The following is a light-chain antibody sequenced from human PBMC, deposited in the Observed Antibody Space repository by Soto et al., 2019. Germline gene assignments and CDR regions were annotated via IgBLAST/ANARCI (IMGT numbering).Light chain of an antibody. V-gene: IGKV1-17*01. CDR1: QDIQNA. CDR3: LQHDSNVWT. CDR2: AAS. J-gene: IGKJ1*01. Sequence: DIQMTQSPSSLSASVGDRVTITCRASQDIQNALGWYQQKPGKAPKRLIYAASSLQSGVPSRFRGSRSGTEFTLTISSLQPEDFATYYCLQHDSNVWTFGQGTKVEI.